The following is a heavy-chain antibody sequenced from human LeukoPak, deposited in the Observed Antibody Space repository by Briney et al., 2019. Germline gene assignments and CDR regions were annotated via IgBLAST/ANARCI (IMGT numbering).Heavy chain of an antibody. V-gene: IGHV3-21*01. CDR3: ARGHGSSGYYPFDY. CDR1: GFTFSSYS. Sequence: PGGSLRLSCAASGFTFSSYSMNWVRQAPGKGLEWVSSISSSSSYIYYADSVKGRFTISRDNAKNSLYLQMNSLRAEDTAVYYCARGHGSSGYYPFDYWGQGTLVTVSS. D-gene: IGHD3-22*01. CDR2: ISSSSSYI. J-gene: IGHJ4*02.